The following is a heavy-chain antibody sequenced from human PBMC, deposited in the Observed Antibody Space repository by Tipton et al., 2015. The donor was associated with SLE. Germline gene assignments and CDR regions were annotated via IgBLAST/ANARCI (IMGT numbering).Heavy chain of an antibody. CDR2: IYTSGST. CDR1: GGSISSSSYY. CDR3: ARGPPFDY. Sequence: TLSLTCTVSGGSISSSSYYWGWIRQPPGKGLEWIGSIYTSGSTNYNPSLKSRVTISVDTSKNQFSLKLSSVTAADTAVYYCARGPPFDYWGQGTLVTVSS. V-gene: IGHV4-39*07. J-gene: IGHJ4*02.